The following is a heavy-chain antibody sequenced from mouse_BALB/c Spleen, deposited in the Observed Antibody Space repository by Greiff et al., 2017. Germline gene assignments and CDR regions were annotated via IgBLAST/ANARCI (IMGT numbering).Heavy chain of an antibody. CDR2: IYPGDGDT. J-gene: IGHJ4*01. CDR3: ARENGAYATDY. CDR1: GYAFSSYW. Sequence: VQLQQSGAELVRPGSSVKISCKATGYAFSSYWMNWVKQRPGQGLEWIGQIYPGDGDTNYNGKFKGKATLTADKSSSTAYMQLSSLTSEDSAVYFCARENGAYATDYWGQGTSVTVSS. D-gene: IGHD1-1*01. V-gene: IGHV1-80*01.